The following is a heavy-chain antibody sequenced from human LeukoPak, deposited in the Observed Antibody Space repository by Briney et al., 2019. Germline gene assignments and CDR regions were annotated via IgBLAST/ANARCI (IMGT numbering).Heavy chain of an antibody. J-gene: IGHJ6*03. CDR1: GGSFSGYY. CDR2: INHSGST. D-gene: IGHD1-14*01. CDR3: ARARNYYSYRAV. Sequence: SETLSLTCAVYGGSFSGYYWSWIRQPPGKGLEWIGEINHSGSTNYNPSLKSRVTISVDTSKNQFSLKLSSVTAADTAVYYCARARNYYSYRAVGGKGPT. V-gene: IGHV4-34*01.